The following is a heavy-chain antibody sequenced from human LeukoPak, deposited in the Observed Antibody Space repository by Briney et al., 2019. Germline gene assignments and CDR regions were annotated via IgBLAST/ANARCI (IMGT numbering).Heavy chain of an antibody. CDR2: ISSSSSYI. J-gene: IGHJ4*02. CDR3: ARHGGYCSSTSCYCDY. Sequence: PGGSLRLSCAASGFTFSSYSMNWVRQAPGRGLEWVSSISSSSSYIYYADSVKGRFTISRDNAKNSLYLQMNSLRAEDTAMYYCARHGGYCSSTSCYCDYWGQGTLVTVSS. D-gene: IGHD2-2*01. V-gene: IGHV3-21*01. CDR1: GFTFSSYS.